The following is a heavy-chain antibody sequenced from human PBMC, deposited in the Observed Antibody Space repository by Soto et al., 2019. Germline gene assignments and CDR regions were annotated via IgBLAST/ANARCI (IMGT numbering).Heavy chain of an antibody. Sequence: SVKVSCKASGGTFSSYAISRVRQAPGQGLEWLGGIIPIFGTANYAQKLQGRVTITADKSTSTAYMELSSLRSEDTAVYYCAVNTRIYCSSTSCLNDLDYWGQGTLVTVSS. CDR1: GGTFSSYA. D-gene: IGHD2-2*01. CDR3: AVNTRIYCSSTSCLNDLDY. CDR2: IIPIFGTA. J-gene: IGHJ4*02. V-gene: IGHV1-69*06.